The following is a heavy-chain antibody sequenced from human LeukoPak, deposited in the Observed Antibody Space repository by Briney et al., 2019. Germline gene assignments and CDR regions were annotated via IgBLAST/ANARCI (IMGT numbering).Heavy chain of an antibody. CDR1: GFTFSSYW. D-gene: IGHD6-13*01. J-gene: IGHJ4*02. CDR2: IKEDGSQK. CDR3: ARGRGSSWSNYFDY. V-gene: IGHV3-7*01. Sequence: PGGSLRLSCAASGFTFSSYWMTWVRQAPGRGLEWVASIKEDGSQKYYVDSVKGRFTISRDNAKNSLYLQMNSLRAEDTAVYYCARGRGSSWSNYFDYWGQGTLVTVSS.